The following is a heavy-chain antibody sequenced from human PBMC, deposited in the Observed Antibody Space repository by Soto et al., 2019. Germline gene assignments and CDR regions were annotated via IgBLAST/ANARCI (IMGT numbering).Heavy chain of an antibody. CDR1: GFTFSSYA. D-gene: IGHD3-10*01. CDR3: ARDIAYYGSGSYQYDDAFDI. J-gene: IGHJ3*02. V-gene: IGHV3-30*04. CDR2: ISYDGSNK. Sequence: GGSLRLSCAASGFTFSSYAMLWVRQAPGKGLEWVAVISYDGSNKYYADSVKGRFTISRDNSKNTLYLQMNSLRAEDTAVYYCARDIAYYGSGSYQYDDAFDIWGQGTMVTVSS.